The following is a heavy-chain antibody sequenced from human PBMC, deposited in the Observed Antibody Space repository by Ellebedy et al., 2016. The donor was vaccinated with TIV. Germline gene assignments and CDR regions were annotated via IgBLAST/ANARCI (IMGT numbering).Heavy chain of an antibody. CDR1: GYTFTSYG. CDR3: ARENTVGGTNWFDP. D-gene: IGHD6-19*01. Sequence: ASVKVSCKTSGYTFTSYGVSWVRQAPGQGLEWMGWISGLNGKTKYARTVQGRVTLNTDTAARTVYMELTSLRSDDTAVYYCARENTVGGTNWFDPWGQGTLVIVSS. V-gene: IGHV1-18*01. CDR2: ISGLNGKT. J-gene: IGHJ5*02.